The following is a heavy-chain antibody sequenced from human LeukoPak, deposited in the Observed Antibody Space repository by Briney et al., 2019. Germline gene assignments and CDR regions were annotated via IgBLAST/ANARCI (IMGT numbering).Heavy chain of an antibody. Sequence: PGGSLRLSCAASGFTFSSYSMNWVRQAPGKGLEWVSSISSSSSYIYYADSVKGRFTISRDNAKNSLYLQMNSLRAEDTAVYYCARDSNVYSYGQIGYFQHWGQGTLVTVSS. D-gene: IGHD5-18*01. CDR2: ISSSSSYI. J-gene: IGHJ1*01. V-gene: IGHV3-21*01. CDR3: ARDSNVYSYGQIGYFQH. CDR1: GFTFSSYS.